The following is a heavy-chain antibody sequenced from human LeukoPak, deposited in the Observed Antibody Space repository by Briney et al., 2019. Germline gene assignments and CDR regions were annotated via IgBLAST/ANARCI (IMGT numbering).Heavy chain of an antibody. CDR2: IYYSGST. V-gene: IGHV4-61*08. CDR1: GGSISSGGYY. CDR3: ARHYVSGSSQDAFDI. D-gene: IGHD6-13*01. Sequence: SETLSLTCTVSGGSISSGGYYWSWLRQPPGKGLEWIGYIYYSGSTNYNPSLKSRVTISVDTSKNQFSLKLSSVTAADTAVYYCARHYVSGSSQDAFDIWGQGTMVTVSS. J-gene: IGHJ3*02.